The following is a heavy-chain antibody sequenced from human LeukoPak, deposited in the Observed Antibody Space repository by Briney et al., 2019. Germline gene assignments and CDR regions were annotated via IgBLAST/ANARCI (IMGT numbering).Heavy chain of an antibody. D-gene: IGHD4-11*01. CDR1: GGSISSYY. CDR3: ARSGSNSYYFDY. CDR2: IYYSGST. V-gene: IGHV4-59*01. J-gene: IGHJ4*02. Sequence: SETLSLTCTVSGGSISSYYWSWIRQPPGKGLEWIGYIYYSGSTNYNPSLKSRVTISVDTSKNQFSLKLSSVIAADTAVYYCARSGSNSYYFDYWGQGTLVTVSS.